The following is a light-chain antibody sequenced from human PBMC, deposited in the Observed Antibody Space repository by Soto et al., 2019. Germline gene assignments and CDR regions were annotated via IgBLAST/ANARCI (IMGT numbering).Light chain of an antibody. J-gene: IGKJ1*01. CDR1: QSISIW. V-gene: IGKV1-5*03. CDR3: QQYDYYSPT. CDR2: KAS. Sequence: DIQMTQFPSTLSASVGDKVIITCRASQSISIWLAWYQQKPAEVPKLLIYKASILETGVPSRFSASGSGTEFTLTISSLQPDDFATYYCQQYDYYSPTFGQGTKVEAK.